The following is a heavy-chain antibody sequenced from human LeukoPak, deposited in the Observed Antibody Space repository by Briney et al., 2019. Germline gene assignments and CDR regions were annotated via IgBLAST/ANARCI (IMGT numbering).Heavy chain of an antibody. CDR2: TNHSGST. CDR3: ARVGYINGWDRNRYFDL. Sequence: SETLSLICGVCGGYFRGYYWSWIRQPPGKGLDGMGETNHSGSTNNTPSLKSRVTISVDTSKNQFSLKLSSGTAADTAVYYWARVGYINGWDRNRYFDLWGRGTLVTVSS. CDR1: GGYFRGYY. J-gene: IGHJ2*01. V-gene: IGHV4-34*01. D-gene: IGHD6-25*01.